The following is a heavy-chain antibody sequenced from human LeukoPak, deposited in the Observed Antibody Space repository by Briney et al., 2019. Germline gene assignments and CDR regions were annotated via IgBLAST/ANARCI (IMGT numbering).Heavy chain of an antibody. CDR1: SGSISSYY. D-gene: IGHD1-14*01. J-gene: IGHJ6*02. Sequence: SETLSLTCSVSSGSISSYYWSWIRQPPGKGLEWIGYIYYSGSTNYNPSLKSRVTISVDTSKNQFSLKLSSVTAADTAVYYCARARRYSYYGMDVWGQGTTVTVSS. CDR2: IYYSGST. CDR3: ARARRYSYYGMDV. V-gene: IGHV4-59*01.